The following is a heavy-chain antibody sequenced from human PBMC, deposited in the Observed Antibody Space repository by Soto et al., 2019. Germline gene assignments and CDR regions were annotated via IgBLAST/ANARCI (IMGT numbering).Heavy chain of an antibody. V-gene: IGHV3-30*03. CDR3: AREFQWELHAFDI. D-gene: IGHD1-26*01. CDR2: VSDDGGTK. Sequence: QAPGKGLEWVAVVSDDGGTKIYADFVKGRFTASRENSMGTLYLQMDSLRADDTAAYYCAREFQWELHAFDIWGQGTMVTVSS. J-gene: IGHJ3*02.